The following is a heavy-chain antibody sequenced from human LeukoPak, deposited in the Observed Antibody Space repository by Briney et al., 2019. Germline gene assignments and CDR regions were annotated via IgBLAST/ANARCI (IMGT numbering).Heavy chain of an antibody. CDR2: IRYDGSNK. Sequence: PGGSLRLSCAASGFTFSSYGMHWVRQAPGKGLEWVAFIRYDGSNKYYADSVKGRFTISRDNSKNTLYLQMNSLRAEDTAVYYCAKDRLTWIQLWFQYYFDYWGQGTLVTVSS. CDR3: AKDRLTWIQLWFQYYFDY. V-gene: IGHV3-30*02. J-gene: IGHJ4*02. D-gene: IGHD5-18*01. CDR1: GFTFSSYG.